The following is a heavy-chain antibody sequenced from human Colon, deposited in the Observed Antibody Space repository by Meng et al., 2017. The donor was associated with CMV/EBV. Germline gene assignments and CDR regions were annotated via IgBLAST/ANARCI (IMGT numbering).Heavy chain of an antibody. J-gene: IGHJ1*01. CDR3: VRHLEAGRNGYSEPF. V-gene: IGHV3-21*01. Sequence: GESLKISCAASGFIFTSYTMNWVRQVPGKGLEWVSSISTSGRDIYYADSVKGRFTLSRDNAKNSLYLQMDSLRAEDTAVYYCVRHLEAGRNGYSEPFWGQGTLVTVSS. CDR2: ISTSGRDI. D-gene: IGHD5-18*01. CDR1: GFIFTSYT.